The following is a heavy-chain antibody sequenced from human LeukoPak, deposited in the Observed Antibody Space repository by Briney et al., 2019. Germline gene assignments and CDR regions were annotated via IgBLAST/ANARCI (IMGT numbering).Heavy chain of an antibody. J-gene: IGHJ4*02. CDR1: GFTFSSYE. D-gene: IGHD2-2*01. CDR2: ISSSGSTI. CDR3: ARGYCSSTSCSFDY. V-gene: IGHV3-48*03. Sequence: GGSLRLSCAASGFTFSSYEMNWVRQAPGKGLEWVSYISSSGSTIYYADSLNGRFTISRDNANNSLYLQMNSLRAEDTALYYCARGYCSSTSCSFDYWGQGTLVTVSS.